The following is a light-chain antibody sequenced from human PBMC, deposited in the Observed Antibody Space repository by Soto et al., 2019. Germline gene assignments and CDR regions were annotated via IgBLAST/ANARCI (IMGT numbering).Light chain of an antibody. CDR2: DVS. CDR1: SSYVGGYNY. CDR3: SSYTSSSNHVV. V-gene: IGLV2-14*01. Sequence: QSALTQPASVSGSPGKSITISCTGTSSYVGGYNYVSWYQQHPGKAPNLMIYDVSNRPSGVSDRFSGSKSGNTASLTISGLQAEYEADYYCSSYTSSSNHVVFGGGTKLTVL. J-gene: IGLJ2*01.